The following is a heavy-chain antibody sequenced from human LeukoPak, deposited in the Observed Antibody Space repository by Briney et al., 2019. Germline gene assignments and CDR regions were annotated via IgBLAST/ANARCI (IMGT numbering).Heavy chain of an antibody. CDR1: GFTFSDYY. CDR2: ISSSGSTI. D-gene: IGHD6-19*01. CDR3: AFQGVAGTGHAFDI. J-gene: IGHJ3*02. V-gene: IGHV3-11*01. Sequence: PGGSLRLSCAASGFTFSDYYMSWIRQAPGKGLEWVSYISSSGSTIYYADSVKGRFTISRDNAKNSVYLQMNSLRAEDTALYYCAFQGVAGTGHAFDIWGQGTMVTVSS.